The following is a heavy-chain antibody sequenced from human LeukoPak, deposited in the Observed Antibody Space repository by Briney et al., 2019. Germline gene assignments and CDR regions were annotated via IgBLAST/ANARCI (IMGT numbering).Heavy chain of an antibody. J-gene: IGHJ4*02. D-gene: IGHD6-13*01. CDR1: GYTFTNYY. CDR3: ARRAAAGSFDY. V-gene: IGHV1-46*01. CDR2: INPSGGTT. Sequence: VASVKVSCKASGYTFTNYYMHWVRQAPGQGLEWIGVINPSGGTTTYAQKFQGRVTMTRDTSTSTVYMELSSLRSEDTAVYYCARRAAAGSFDYWGQGTLVTVSS.